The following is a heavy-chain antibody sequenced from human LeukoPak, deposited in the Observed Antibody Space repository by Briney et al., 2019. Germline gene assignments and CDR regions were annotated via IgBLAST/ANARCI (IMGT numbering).Heavy chain of an antibody. CDR3: ARVWGANWFDP. CDR1: GGSISSYY. J-gene: IGHJ5*02. CDR2: IYYSGST. V-gene: IGHV4-59*12. Sequence: SETLSLTCTVSGGSISSYYWSWIRQPPGKGLEWIGYIYYSGSTNYNPSLKSRVTISVDTSKNQFSLKLSSVTAADTAVYYCARVWGANWFDPWGQGTLVTVSS. D-gene: IGHD3-16*01.